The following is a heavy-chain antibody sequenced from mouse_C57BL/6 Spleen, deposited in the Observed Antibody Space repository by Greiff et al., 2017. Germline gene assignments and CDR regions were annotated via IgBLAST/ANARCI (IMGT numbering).Heavy chain of an antibody. CDR1: GFSLTSYG. V-gene: IGHV2-2*01. D-gene: IGHD1-1*01. CDR3: ARTPFYDGSSYAMDD. Sequence: VKLVESGPGLVQPSQSLSITCTVSGFSLTSYGVHWVRQSPGKGLEWLGVIWSGGSTDYNAAFISRLSISKDNSKSQVFFKMNSLQADDTAIYYCARTPFYDGSSYAMDDWGQGTSVTVSS. CDR2: IWSGGST. J-gene: IGHJ4*01.